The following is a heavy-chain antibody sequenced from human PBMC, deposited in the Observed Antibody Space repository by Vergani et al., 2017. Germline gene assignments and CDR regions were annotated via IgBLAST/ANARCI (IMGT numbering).Heavy chain of an antibody. Sequence: QLQLQESGPGLVKPSETLSLPCTVSGGSISSSSYYWGWIRQPPGQGLEWIGSIYYSGSTYYNPSLKSRVTRSVDTSKNQLSLKLSSVTAADTAVYYCARDRRITIFAPNWFDPWGQGTLVTVSS. CDR2: IYYSGST. D-gene: IGHD3-3*01. CDR1: GGSISSSSYY. J-gene: IGHJ5*02. CDR3: ARDRRITIFAPNWFDP. V-gene: IGHV4-39*07.